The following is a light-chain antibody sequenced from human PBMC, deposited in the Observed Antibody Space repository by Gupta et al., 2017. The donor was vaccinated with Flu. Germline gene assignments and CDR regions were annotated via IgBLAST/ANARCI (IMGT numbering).Light chain of an antibody. Sequence: EIVLTQSPGTLSLSPGERATLSCRASQSVSSSYLAWYQQKPGQAPRLLIYGASSRDTGIPDRFSGSGSGTDFTLTISRREPEDFAVYYCQQYGSSPEWTFGQGTKVEIK. CDR2: GAS. CDR3: QQYGSSPEWT. J-gene: IGKJ1*01. CDR1: QSVSSSY. V-gene: IGKV3-20*01.